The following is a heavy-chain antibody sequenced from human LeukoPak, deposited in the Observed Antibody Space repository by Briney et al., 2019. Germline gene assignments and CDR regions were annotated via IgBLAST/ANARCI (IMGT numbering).Heavy chain of an antibody. Sequence: SETLSLTCTVSGGSISSGSYYWSWIRQPAGKGLERIGRIYTSGSTNYNPSLKSRVTISVDTSKNQFSLKLSSVTAADTAVYYCARVSPSDYGDYVDYWGPGTLVTVSS. CDR3: ARVSPSDYGDYVDY. D-gene: IGHD4-17*01. V-gene: IGHV4-61*02. J-gene: IGHJ4*02. CDR2: IYTSGST. CDR1: GGSISSGSYY.